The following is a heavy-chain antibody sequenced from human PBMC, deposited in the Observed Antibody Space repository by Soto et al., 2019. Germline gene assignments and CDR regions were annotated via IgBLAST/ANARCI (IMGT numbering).Heavy chain of an antibody. CDR2: INAGNGNT. D-gene: IGHD2-21*02. J-gene: IGHJ4*02. Sequence: GASVKVSCKASGYTFTSHAMHWVRQAPGQRLEWMGWINAGNGNTKYSQKFQGRVTITRDTSASTAYMELSSLRSEDTAVYYCARSIVVVTALDHWGQGTLVTVSS. CDR1: GYTFTSHA. CDR3: ARSIVVVTALDH. V-gene: IGHV1-3*01.